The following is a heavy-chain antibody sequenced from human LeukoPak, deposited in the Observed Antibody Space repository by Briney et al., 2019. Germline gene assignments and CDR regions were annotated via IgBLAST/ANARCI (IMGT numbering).Heavy chain of an antibody. J-gene: IGHJ3*02. CDR3: AREVYCTSISCYDDDAFDI. V-gene: IGHV4-61*02. CDR1: GGSISSGSYY. D-gene: IGHD2-2*01. CDR2: GYTSGST. Sequence: SETLSLTCTVSGGSISSGSYYWSWIRQPAGKGLEWIGRGYTSGSTNYNPSLKSRVTISVDTSKNQFSLKLSSVTAADTAVYYCAREVYCTSISCYDDDAFDIWGQGTMVTVSS.